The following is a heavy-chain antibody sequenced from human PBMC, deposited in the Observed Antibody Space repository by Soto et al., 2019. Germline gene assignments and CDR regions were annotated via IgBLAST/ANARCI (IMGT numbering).Heavy chain of an antibody. CDR3: ARGGYYDILTGAGY. J-gene: IGHJ4*02. D-gene: IGHD3-9*01. Sequence: PGGSLRLSCAASGFTFSSYAMHWVRQAPGKGLEWVAVISYDGSNKYYADSVKGRFTISRDNSKNTLYLQMNSLRAEDTAVYYCARGGYYDILTGAGYWGQGTLVTVSS. V-gene: IGHV3-30-3*01. CDR2: ISYDGSNK. CDR1: GFTFSSYA.